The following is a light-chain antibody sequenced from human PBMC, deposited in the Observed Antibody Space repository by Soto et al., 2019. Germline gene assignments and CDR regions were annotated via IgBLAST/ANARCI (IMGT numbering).Light chain of an antibody. CDR3: MQSLQTPPWT. CDR2: LTS. J-gene: IGKJ1*01. CDR1: QSLLQTNGYTY. Sequence: DIVMTQSPLSLPVTPGEPSSISWRSSQSLLQTNGYTYLDWYLQKPGQSPQLLIYLTSIRASGVPDRFSGSGSGTEFTLKISKVEAEDVGVYYCMQSLQTPPWTFGPGTKVDIK. V-gene: IGKV2-28*01.